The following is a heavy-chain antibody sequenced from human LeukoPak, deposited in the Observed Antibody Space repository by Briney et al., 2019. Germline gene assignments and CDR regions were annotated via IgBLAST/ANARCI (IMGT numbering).Heavy chain of an antibody. D-gene: IGHD6-19*01. J-gene: IGHJ4*02. V-gene: IGHV4-34*01. CDR2: INHSGST. CDR3: ARGGYSGAHLNY. CDR1: GGSFSGYY. Sequence: PSETLSLTCAVYGGSFSGYYWSWIRQPPGKGLEWIGEINHSGSTNYNPSLKSRVTISVDTSKNQFSLKLSSVTAADTAVYYCARGGYSGAHLNYWGQGTLVTVSS.